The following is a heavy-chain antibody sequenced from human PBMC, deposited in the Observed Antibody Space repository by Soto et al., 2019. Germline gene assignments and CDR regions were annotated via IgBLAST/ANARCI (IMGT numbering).Heavy chain of an antibody. J-gene: IGHJ4*02. D-gene: IGHD5-12*01. V-gene: IGHV3-48*01. CDR2: ISSSSSTI. CDR3: ARDNPSGYGDG. Sequence: EVQLVESGGGLVQPGGSLRLSCAASGFTFSSHSMNWVRQAPGKGLEWVSYISSSSSTIYYADSVKGRFTISRDNAKNSLSLQMNSLRAEDTAVYYCARDNPSGYGDGWGQGTLVTVSS. CDR1: GFTFSSHS.